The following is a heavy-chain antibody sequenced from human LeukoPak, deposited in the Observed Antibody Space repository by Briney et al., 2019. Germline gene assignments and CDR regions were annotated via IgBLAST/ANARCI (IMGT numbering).Heavy chain of an antibody. Sequence: GGSLRLSCAASGLTFTYAWMSWVRQAPGKGLEWVAVISYDGSNKYYADSVKGRFTISRDNSKNTVFLQMNSLRAEDTAVYYRAKGSLPMGIFGRGPGYWGQGTPVTVSS. D-gene: IGHD3-16*01. V-gene: IGHV3-30*18. J-gene: IGHJ4*02. CDR2: ISYDGSNK. CDR3: AKGSLPMGIFGRGPGY. CDR1: GLTFTYAW.